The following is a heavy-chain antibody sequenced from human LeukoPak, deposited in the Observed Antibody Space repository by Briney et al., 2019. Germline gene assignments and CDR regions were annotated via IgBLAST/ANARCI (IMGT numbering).Heavy chain of an antibody. CDR3: AKDLRGRLALLAHY. CDR1: GFTFSSYG. Sequence: GRSLRLSCAASGFTFSSYGMRWVRQAPGKGLEWVAVISYDGSNKYYADSVKGRFTISRDNSKNTLYLQMNSLRAEDTAVYYCAKDLRGRLALLAHYWGQGTLVTVSS. CDR2: ISYDGSNK. D-gene: IGHD6-25*01. J-gene: IGHJ4*02. V-gene: IGHV3-30*18.